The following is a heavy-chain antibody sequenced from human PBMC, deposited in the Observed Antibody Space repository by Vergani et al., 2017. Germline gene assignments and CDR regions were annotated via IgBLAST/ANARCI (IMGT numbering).Heavy chain of an antibody. D-gene: IGHD2-15*01. V-gene: IGHV3-49*04. CDR3: TRESGCSGGSCYSDY. Sequence: EVQLVESGGGLVQPGRSLRLSCTASGFTFGDYAMSWVRPAPGKGLEWVGFIRSKAYGGTTEYAASVKGRFTISRDDSKSIAYLQMNSLKTEDTAVYYCTRESGCSGGSCYSDYWGQGTLVTVSS. CDR1: GFTFGDYA. J-gene: IGHJ4*02. CDR2: IRSKAYGGTT.